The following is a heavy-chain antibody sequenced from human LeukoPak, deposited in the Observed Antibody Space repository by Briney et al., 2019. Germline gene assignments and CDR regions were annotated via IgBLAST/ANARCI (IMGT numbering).Heavy chain of an antibody. CDR1: GFTFSSYW. CDR3: AHATSTPGAGVGY. D-gene: IGHD3-10*01. J-gene: IGHJ4*02. CDR2: INSDGSST. V-gene: IGHV3-74*01. Sequence: GGSLRLSCAASGFTFSSYWMHWVRQAPGKGLVWVSRINSDGSSTSYADSVKGRFTISRDNAKNTLYLQMNSLRAEDTAAYYCAHATSTPGAGVGYWGQGTLVTVSS.